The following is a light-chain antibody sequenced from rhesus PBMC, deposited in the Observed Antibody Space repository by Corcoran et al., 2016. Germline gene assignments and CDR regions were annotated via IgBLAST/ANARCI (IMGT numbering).Light chain of an antibody. CDR2: KAS. CDR3: QQYSSSPLT. CDR1: QSISSW. Sequence: DIQMTQSPSSLSASVGDTVTITCRASQSISSWLAWYQQKPGKAPKFLIYKASTLQSGFPSRFSGSGSGTDFTLTISSLQSENFATYYCQQYSSSPLTFVGGTKVEIK. J-gene: IGKJ4*01. V-gene: IGKV1-22*01.